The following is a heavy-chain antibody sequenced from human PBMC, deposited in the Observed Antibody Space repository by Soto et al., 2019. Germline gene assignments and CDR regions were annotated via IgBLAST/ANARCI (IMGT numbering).Heavy chain of an antibody. CDR2: IDPSDSNT. Sequence: PGESLKISCKGSGYSFTSYWIIWVRQMPGKGLEWMGRIDPSDSNTNYSPTFQGQVTISADKSISTSYLQCSSLKASDIAMYYCARHGLYGMDVWGQGTTVTVSS. CDR3: ARHGLYGMDV. V-gene: IGHV5-10-1*01. CDR1: GYSFTSYW. J-gene: IGHJ6*02.